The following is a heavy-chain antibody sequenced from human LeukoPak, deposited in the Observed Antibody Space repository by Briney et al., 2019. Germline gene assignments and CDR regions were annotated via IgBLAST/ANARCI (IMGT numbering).Heavy chain of an antibody. J-gene: IGHJ4*02. V-gene: IGHV3-43D*03. CDR2: ISWDGGTT. Sequence: GGSLRLSCAASGFTFDDYAMNWVRQAPGKGLEWVSLISWDGGTTYYADSVRGRFTISRDNSKNTLYLQMNSLRAEDTAVYYCAKPNDEYCSSTSCYTWDSAFDYWGQGTLVTVSS. CDR1: GFTFDDYA. D-gene: IGHD2-2*02. CDR3: AKPNDEYCSSTSCYTWDSAFDY.